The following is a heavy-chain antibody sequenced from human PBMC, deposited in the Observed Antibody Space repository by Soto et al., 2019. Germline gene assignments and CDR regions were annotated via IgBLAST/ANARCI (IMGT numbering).Heavy chain of an antibody. Sequence: QVHLQQWGAGLLKPSETLSLTCAVYGGSLSGYYWSWIRQPPGKGLEWIGEIKPSGSTNYTPSLKSRVTMSGDTPKNQFSLKLISVTAADTAVYYCARGRDGGAANWGQGTLVTVSS. CDR2: IKPSGST. V-gene: IGHV4-34*01. CDR3: ARGRDGGAAN. J-gene: IGHJ4*02. D-gene: IGHD4-17*01. CDR1: GGSLSGYY.